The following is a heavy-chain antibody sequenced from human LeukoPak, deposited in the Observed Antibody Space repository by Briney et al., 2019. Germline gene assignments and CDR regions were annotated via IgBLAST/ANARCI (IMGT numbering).Heavy chain of an antibody. J-gene: IGHJ5*01. D-gene: IGHD5-18*01. V-gene: IGHV3-48*01. Sequence: GGSLRLSCVGSGFRFSSYDMNWVRQAPGRGLEWLSYLTRTSSATWYADSVKGRFIIFRDNAKSSLYLQMNSLRVEDTAVYYCATGGSEYRSDWFDSWGQGTLVNVAS. CDR2: LTRTSSAT. CDR1: GFRFSSYD. CDR3: ATGGSEYRSDWFDS.